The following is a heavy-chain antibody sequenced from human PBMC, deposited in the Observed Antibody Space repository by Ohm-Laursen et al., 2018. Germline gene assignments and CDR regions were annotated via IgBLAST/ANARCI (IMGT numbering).Heavy chain of an antibody. CDR3: ARRSITGTTEFDY. D-gene: IGHD1-7*01. V-gene: IGHV3-7*03. J-gene: IGHJ4*02. Sequence: SLRLSCTASGFTLNNHWMTWVRQAPGKGLEWVANIKQDGSEKHYLDSVKGRFTISRDNAKNSLYLQMNGLRAEDTAVYYCARRSITGTTEFDYWGQGTLVTVSS. CDR1: GFTLNNHW. CDR2: IKQDGSEK.